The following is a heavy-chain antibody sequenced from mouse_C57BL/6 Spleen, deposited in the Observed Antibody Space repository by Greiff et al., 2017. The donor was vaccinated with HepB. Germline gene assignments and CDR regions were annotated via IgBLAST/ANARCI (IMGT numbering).Heavy chain of an antibody. V-gene: IGHV7-3*01. Sequence: EVKLVESGGGLVQPGGSLSLSCAASGFTFTDYYMSWVRQPPGKALEWLGFIRNKANGYTTEYSASVKGRFTISRDNSQSILYLQMSALRAEDSATYYCARSDGSSHFAYWGQGTLVTVSA. CDR2: IRNKANGYTT. D-gene: IGHD1-1*01. CDR1: GFTFTDYY. CDR3: ARSDGSSHFAY. J-gene: IGHJ3*01.